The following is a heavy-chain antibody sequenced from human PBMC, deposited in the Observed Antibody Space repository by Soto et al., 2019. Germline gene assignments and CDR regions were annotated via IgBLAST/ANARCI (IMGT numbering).Heavy chain of an antibody. V-gene: IGHV5-51*01. J-gene: IGHJ5*02. CDR3: ARQWITIFGVDASAGDWFDP. CDR1: GYSFTSYW. CDR2: IYPGDSDT. D-gene: IGHD3-3*01. Sequence: GESLKISCKGSGYSFTSYWIGWVRQMPGKGLEWMGIIYPGDSDTRYSPSFQGQVTISADKSISTAYLQWSSLKASDTAMYYCARQWITIFGVDASAGDWFDPWGQGTLVTVSS.